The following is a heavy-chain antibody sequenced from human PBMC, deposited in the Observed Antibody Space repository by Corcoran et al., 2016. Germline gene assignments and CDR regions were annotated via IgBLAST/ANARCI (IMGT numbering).Heavy chain of an antibody. Sequence: QLQLQESGPGLVKPSETLSLTCTVSGGSISSSSYYWGWIRQPPGKGLEWIGSIYYSGSTYYNPSLKSRVTISVDTSKNQFSLKLSSVTAADTAVYYCARRHYYYDSSGYYYTSSGPFDYWGQGTLVTVSS. D-gene: IGHD3-22*01. V-gene: IGHV4-39*01. J-gene: IGHJ4*02. CDR1: GGSISSSSYY. CDR3: ARRHYYYDSSGYYYTSSGPFDY. CDR2: IYYSGST.